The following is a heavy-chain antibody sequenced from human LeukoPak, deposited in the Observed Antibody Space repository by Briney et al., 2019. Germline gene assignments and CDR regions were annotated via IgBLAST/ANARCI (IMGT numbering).Heavy chain of an antibody. D-gene: IGHD6-13*01. V-gene: IGHV1-2*04. J-gene: IGHJ4*02. CDR1: GYTFTDYY. CDR3: ARDSSNIASAGNFDY. CDR2: INPNSGGT. Sequence: GASVKVSCKASGYTFTDYYMHWVRQAPGQGLEWMGWINPNSGGTSSAQKFQAWVTITRDTSINTVYVDLTRLRSDDTAVYYCARDSSNIASAGNFDYWGQGTLVTVSS.